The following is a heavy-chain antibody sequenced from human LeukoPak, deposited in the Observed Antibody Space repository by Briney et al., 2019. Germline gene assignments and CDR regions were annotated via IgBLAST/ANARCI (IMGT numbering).Heavy chain of an antibody. J-gene: IGHJ4*02. CDR3: ARDRGYNSFDY. V-gene: IGHV3-7*01. Sequence: GGSLRLSCAASGFTFSRSWMSWVRQAPGKGLEWVANIKEDGSQRNYVDSVKGRFAISRDNAMDSVFLQMISLRAEDTAVYYCARDRGYNSFDYWGQGTLVTVSS. D-gene: IGHD6-13*01. CDR2: IKEDGSQR. CDR1: GFTFSRSW.